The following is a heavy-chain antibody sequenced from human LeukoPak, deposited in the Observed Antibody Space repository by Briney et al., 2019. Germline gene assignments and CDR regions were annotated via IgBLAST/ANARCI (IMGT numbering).Heavy chain of an antibody. J-gene: IGHJ5*02. CDR2: MYNTGST. D-gene: IGHD1-26*01. CDR3: ASNLSGSYYNWFDP. CDR1: GGSISSYH. V-gene: IGHV4-59*01. Sequence: SETLSLTCTVSGGSISSYHWTWMRQAPGKGLEWIGYMYNTGSTNYNPSLKSRVTISVDTSKNQFSLKLSSVTAADTAVYYCASNLSGSYYNWFDPWGQGTLVTVSS.